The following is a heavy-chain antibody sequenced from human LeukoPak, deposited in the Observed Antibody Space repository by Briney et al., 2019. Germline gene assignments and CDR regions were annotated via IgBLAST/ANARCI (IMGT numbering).Heavy chain of an antibody. V-gene: IGHV3-33*01. CDR2: IWYDGSNR. Sequence: GGSLRLSCAASGFTFSSYGMHWVRQAPGKGLEWVAVIWYDGSNRYYADSVKGRFTISRDNSKNTLYLQMNSPRAEDTAVYYCARTAEEYYYDSSGYCDYWGQGTLVTVSS. J-gene: IGHJ4*02. D-gene: IGHD3-22*01. CDR3: ARTAEEYYYDSSGYCDY. CDR1: GFTFSSYG.